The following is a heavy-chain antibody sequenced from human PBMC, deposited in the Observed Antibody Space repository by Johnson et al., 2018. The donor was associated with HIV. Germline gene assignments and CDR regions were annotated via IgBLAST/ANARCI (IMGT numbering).Heavy chain of an antibody. D-gene: IGHD6-13*01. J-gene: IGHJ3*02. CDR3: ARGVPIAAAGHDAFDI. CDR1: GFTFSSYD. V-gene: IGHV3-13*01. CDR2: IGTAGDT. Sequence: VESGGGLVQPGGSLRLSCAASGFTFSSYDMHWVRQATGKGLEWVSAIGTAGDTYYPGSVKGRFTISRENAKNSLYLQMNSLRAGDTAVYYCARGVPIAAAGHDAFDIWGQGTMVTVSS.